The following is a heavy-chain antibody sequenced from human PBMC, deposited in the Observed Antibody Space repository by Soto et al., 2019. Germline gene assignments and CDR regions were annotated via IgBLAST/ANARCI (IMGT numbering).Heavy chain of an antibody. D-gene: IGHD1-1*01. CDR2: IYWDDDK. CDR3: AHAPSVQLERRYFDY. Sequence: QITLKESGPTLVNPTQTLTLTCTFSGFSLSTSGVGVGWIRQPPGKALEWLAFIYWDDDKRHSPSLKSRLTITKDTPQNQVVLTMTHMDPVDTATYYCAHAPSVQLERRYFDYWGQGTLVTVSS. CDR1: GFSLSTSGVG. J-gene: IGHJ4*02. V-gene: IGHV2-5*02.